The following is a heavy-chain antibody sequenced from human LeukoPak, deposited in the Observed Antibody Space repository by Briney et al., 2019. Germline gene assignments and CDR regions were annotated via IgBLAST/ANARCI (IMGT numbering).Heavy chain of an antibody. D-gene: IGHD2-21*02. J-gene: IGHJ3*02. CDR3: AKALAVVVTEDAFDI. V-gene: IGHV3-30*18. CDR2: ISYDGSNK. Sequence: GGSLRLSCAASGFTFSTYGMHWVRQAPGKGLEWVAVISYDGSNKYYADSVKGRFTISRDNSKNTLYLQMNSLRAEDTAVYYCAKALAVVVTEDAFDIWGQGTMVTVSS. CDR1: GFTFSTYG.